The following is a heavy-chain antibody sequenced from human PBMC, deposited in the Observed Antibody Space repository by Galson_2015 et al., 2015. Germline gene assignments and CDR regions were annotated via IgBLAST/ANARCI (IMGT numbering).Heavy chain of an antibody. V-gene: IGHV3-33*01. CDR3: ARGLQVESLDY. J-gene: IGHJ4*02. CDR2: IWYDGSNT. CDR1: GFNLRTYG. Sequence: SLRLSCAASGFNLRTYGMHWVRQASGKGLEWAAVIWYDGSNTYYADSVKGRFTISRDNSKNTLYLQMNSLRAEDMAVYYCARGLQVESLDYWGQGTLVTVSS. D-gene: IGHD1-1*01.